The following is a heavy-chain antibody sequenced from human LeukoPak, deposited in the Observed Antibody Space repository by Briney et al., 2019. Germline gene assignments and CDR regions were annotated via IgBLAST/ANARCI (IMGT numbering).Heavy chain of an antibody. CDR1: GDSVSIFY. V-gene: IGHV4-4*07. CDR2: IYTSGST. J-gene: IGHJ6*03. CDR3: ARGRGYSSGWSPYYYYMDV. D-gene: IGHD6-19*01. Sequence: SETLSLTCTVSGDSVSIFYWSWIRQPAGKGLEWIGRIYTSGSTNYNPSLKSRVTVSVDKSKNQFSLKLSSVTAADTAVYYCARGRGYSSGWSPYYYYMDVWGKGTTVTVSS.